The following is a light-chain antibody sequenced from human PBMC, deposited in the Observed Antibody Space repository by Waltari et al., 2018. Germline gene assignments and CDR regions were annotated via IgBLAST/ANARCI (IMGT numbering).Light chain of an antibody. V-gene: IGKV2-28*01. Sequence: DIVMTQSPLSLPVIPGEPASISCRSSQSLLHSNGYNYLDWYLQKPGQSPQLLIYLGSARASGVPYRFSGSGSGTDFTLKISRVEADDVGVYYCMQPLQTPWTFGQGTKVEIK. CDR2: LGS. CDR3: MQPLQTPWT. CDR1: QSLLHSNGYNY. J-gene: IGKJ1*01.